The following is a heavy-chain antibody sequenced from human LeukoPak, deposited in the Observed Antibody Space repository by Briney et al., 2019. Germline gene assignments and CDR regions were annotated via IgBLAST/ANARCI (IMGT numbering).Heavy chain of an antibody. CDR2: INPNSGDT. CDR1: GYTFTGYC. D-gene: IGHD5-12*01. V-gene: IGHV1-2*02. J-gene: IGHJ4*02. Sequence: ASVKVSCKASGYTFTGYCMNWVRQAPGQGLEWMGWINPNSGDTNYAQKFQGRVTMTRDTSISTAYMELSSLRSDDTAVYYCARWGPYSGYPIDYWGQETLVTVSS. CDR3: ARWGPYSGYPIDY.